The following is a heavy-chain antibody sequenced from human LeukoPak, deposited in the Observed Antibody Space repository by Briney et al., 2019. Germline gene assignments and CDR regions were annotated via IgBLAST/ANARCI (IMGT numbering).Heavy chain of an antibody. J-gene: IGHJ4*02. Sequence: SETLSLTCTVSGGSISSSNYFWGWVRQPPGKGLEWIGTISYSGTTHDNPSLKSRVIISVDTSKKQFSLRLSSVTAADTAVYYCARDGEYSNYDYWGQGTLVTVSS. CDR1: GGSISSSNYF. V-gene: IGHV4-39*07. D-gene: IGHD4-11*01. CDR3: ARDGEYSNYDY. CDR2: ISYSGTT.